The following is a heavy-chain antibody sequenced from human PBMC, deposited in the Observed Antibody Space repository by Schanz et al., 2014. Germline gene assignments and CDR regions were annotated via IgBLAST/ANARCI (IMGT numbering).Heavy chain of an antibody. V-gene: IGHV1-46*02. CDR1: GKRYF. D-gene: IGHD2-15*01. CDR3: ARDLVVGAGAATVYFKY. J-gene: IGHJ1*01. Sequence: QLQLGQSGAEVKKPGAPVKISCGTFGKRYFIHWVRQAPGQGLEWMGMIDPRGASTTYAQKFQGRLSLTGDMSTSTLYLELRSLTSEDTAVYYCARDLVVGAGAATVYFKYWGQGSLITVSS. CDR2: IDPRGAST.